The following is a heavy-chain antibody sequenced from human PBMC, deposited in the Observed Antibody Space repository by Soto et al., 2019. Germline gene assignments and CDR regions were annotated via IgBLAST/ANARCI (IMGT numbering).Heavy chain of an antibody. CDR1: GGTFSSYT. Sequence: QVQLVQSGAEVKKPGSSVKVSCKASGGTFSSYTISWVRQAPGQGLEWMGRIIPILGIANYAQKFQGRVTITADKSTSTAYMELSSLSSEDTAVYYCARDMVRGAAFDYWGQGTLVTVSS. CDR3: ARDMVRGAAFDY. CDR2: IIPILGIA. V-gene: IGHV1-69*08. D-gene: IGHD3-10*01. J-gene: IGHJ4*02.